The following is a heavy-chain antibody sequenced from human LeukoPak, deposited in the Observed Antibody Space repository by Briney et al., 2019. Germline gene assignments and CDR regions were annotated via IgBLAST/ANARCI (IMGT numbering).Heavy chain of an antibody. V-gene: IGHV4-30-2*03. J-gene: IGHJ3*01. CDR2: IYYNGRT. CDR1: GGSISSGGYY. D-gene: IGHD3-3*01. CDR3: ARITDRTIFGEIMHGFDV. Sequence: PSQTLSLTCTVSGGSISSGGYYWSWIRQPPEKGLEWIGNIYYNGRTYYSPSLKSRGTISVDTSNNQFSLKLNSVTAADTAVYYCARITDRTIFGEIMHGFDVWGQGTPVTVSS.